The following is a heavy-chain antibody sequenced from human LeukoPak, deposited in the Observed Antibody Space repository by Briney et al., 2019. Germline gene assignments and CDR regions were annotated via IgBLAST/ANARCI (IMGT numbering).Heavy chain of an antibody. V-gene: IGHV3-23*01. CDR1: GFTFSSYA. J-gene: IGHJ4*02. CDR2: INGSGGST. D-gene: IGHD6-13*01. Sequence: GGSLRLSCAASGFTFSSYAMSWVRQAPGKGLEWVSAINGSGGSTYYADSVKGRFTISRDNSKNTLYLQMNSLRAEDTAVYYCAESSSRLGGFDYWGQGTLVTVSS. CDR3: AESSSRLGGFDY.